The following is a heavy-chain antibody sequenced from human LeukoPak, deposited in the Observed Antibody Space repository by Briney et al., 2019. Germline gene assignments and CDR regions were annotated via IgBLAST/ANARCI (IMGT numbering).Heavy chain of an antibody. D-gene: IGHD4-17*01. CDR2: IYNDGSTT. J-gene: IGHJ5*02. CDR3: AREKDDHGDPGPLDA. V-gene: IGHV3-74*01. Sequence: RGSLRLSCAASGFMFSKSWMHRVRQVPGKGLVWVARIYNDGSTTNYADSVKGRFTISRDNAANTLFLQMSSLRAQDTAVYYCAREKDDHGDPGPLDAWGQGDLVTVSS. CDR1: GFMFSKSW.